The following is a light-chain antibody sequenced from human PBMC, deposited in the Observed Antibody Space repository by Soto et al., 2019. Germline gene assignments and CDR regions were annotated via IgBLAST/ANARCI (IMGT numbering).Light chain of an antibody. Sequence: TQSRANVSLSTGEGVNRSCRATRGVSSSVPCDQQRCVQGPRLLSYGASVRATGIPARFSGSGSGTDFTLTISSLQSEDFAVYYCQQYNNWPWTFGQGTRWIS. V-gene: IGKV3D-15*01. CDR3: QQYNNWPWT. CDR2: GAS. CDR1: RGVSSS. J-gene: IGKJ1*01.